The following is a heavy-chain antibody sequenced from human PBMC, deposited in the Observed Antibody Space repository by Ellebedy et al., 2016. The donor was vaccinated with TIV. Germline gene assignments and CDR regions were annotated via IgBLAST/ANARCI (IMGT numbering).Heavy chain of an antibody. CDR1: GGSFSSYY. V-gene: IGHV4-39*07. CDR2: IYYSGST. Sequence: SETLSLTCAVYGGSFSSYYWGWIRQPPGKGLEWIGSIYYSGSTYYNPSLKSRVTISVDTSKNQFSLKLASVTAADTAVYYCARLWGTPMNPPFDYWGQGALVTVSP. D-gene: IGHD1-7*01. J-gene: IGHJ4*02. CDR3: ARLWGTPMNPPFDY.